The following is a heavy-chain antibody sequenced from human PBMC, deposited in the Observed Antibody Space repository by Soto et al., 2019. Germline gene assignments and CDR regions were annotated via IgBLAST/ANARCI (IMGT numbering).Heavy chain of an antibody. CDR3: ARASYHSGYDRYYFDY. CDR2: IDHSGST. D-gene: IGHD5-12*01. J-gene: IGHJ4*02. Sequence: QVQLQESGPGLVKPSGTLSLTCAVSSGSSSSSNWWSWVRQPPGKGLEWIGEIDHSGSTNYNPSRKSRVTTSEDKSHKKFSLNLSSVTAADTAVYYCARASYHSGYDRYYFDYWRQGTLINVYS. V-gene: IGHV4-4*02. CDR1: SGSSSSSNW.